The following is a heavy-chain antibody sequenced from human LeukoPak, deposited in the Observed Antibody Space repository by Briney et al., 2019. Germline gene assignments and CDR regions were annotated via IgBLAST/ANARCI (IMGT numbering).Heavy chain of an antibody. CDR1: GGTFSSYA. D-gene: IGHD1-26*01. J-gene: IGHJ4*02. V-gene: IGHV1-2*02. CDR3: ARVPGSSD. CDR2: INPNSGGT. Sequence: ASVKVSCKASGGTFSSYAISWVRQAPGQGLEWMGWINPNSGGTYYAQKFQGRVTMTRDTSISTAYMELSRLTSDDTAVYYCARVPGSSDWGQGTLVTVSS.